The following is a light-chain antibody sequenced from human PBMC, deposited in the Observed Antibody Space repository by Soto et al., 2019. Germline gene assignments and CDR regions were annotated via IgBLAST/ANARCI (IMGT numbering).Light chain of an antibody. Sequence: EIVMTQSPASLSVSPGDGATLSCRASQTIASNLAWYQQKPGQGPRLLIHGASTRAAGVPARFSGRGSGTDFALTISGLQSEDFAVYYCQQYHNWPPQYTFGQGTKLQIK. CDR2: GAS. CDR1: QTIASN. J-gene: IGKJ2*01. CDR3: QQYHNWPPQYT. V-gene: IGKV3-15*01.